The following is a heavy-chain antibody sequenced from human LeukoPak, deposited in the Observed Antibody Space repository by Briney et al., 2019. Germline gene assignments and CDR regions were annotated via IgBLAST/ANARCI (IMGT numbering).Heavy chain of an antibody. CDR3: AKAGIVVVPASRSYFDY. J-gene: IGHJ4*02. CDR2: ISGGGGST. CDR1: GFTFSSYA. D-gene: IGHD2-2*01. Sequence: GGSLRLSCAASGFTFSSYAMSWVRQAPGKGLEWVSAISGGGGSTYYADSVKGRFTISRDNSKNTLYLQMNSLRAEDTAVYYCAKAGIVVVPASRSYFDYWGQGTLVTVSS. V-gene: IGHV3-23*01.